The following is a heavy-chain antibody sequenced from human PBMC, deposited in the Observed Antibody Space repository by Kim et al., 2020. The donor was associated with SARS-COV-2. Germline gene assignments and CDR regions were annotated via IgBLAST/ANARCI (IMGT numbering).Heavy chain of an antibody. Sequence: SETLSLTCAVYGGSFSGYYWSWIRQPPGKGLEWIGEINHSGSTNYNPSLKSRVTISVDTSKNQFSLKLSSVTAADTAVYYCARGNKIQLWFGTIAAAGSLHFDYWGQGTLVTVSS. CDR1: GGSFSGYY. CDR2: INHSGST. D-gene: IGHD5-18*01. CDR3: ARGNKIQLWFGTIAAAGSLHFDY. J-gene: IGHJ4*02. V-gene: IGHV4-34*01.